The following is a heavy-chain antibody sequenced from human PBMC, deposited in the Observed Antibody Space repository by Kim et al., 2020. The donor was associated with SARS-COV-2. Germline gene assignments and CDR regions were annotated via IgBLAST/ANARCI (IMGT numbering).Heavy chain of an antibody. Sequence: GGSLRLSCAASGFTFSNAWMSWVRQAPGKGLEWVGRIKSKTDGGTTDYAAPVKGRFTISRDDSKNTLYLQMNSLKTEDTAVYYCTTGSQGGSGSYWFATRYWGQGTLVTVSS. CDR2: IKSKTDGGTT. CDR1: GFTFSNAW. J-gene: IGHJ4*02. V-gene: IGHV3-15*01. CDR3: TTGSQGGSGSYWFATRY. D-gene: IGHD3-10*01.